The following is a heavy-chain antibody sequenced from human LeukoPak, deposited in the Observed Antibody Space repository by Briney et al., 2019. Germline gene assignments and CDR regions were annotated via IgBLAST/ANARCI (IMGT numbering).Heavy chain of an antibody. CDR2: IYYSGST. Sequence: PSESLSLSCAASGGSISSYSRSWIRQAPGKGLEWIGYIYYSGSTKYNPSLKSRVTISVDTSKNQFSLKLSSVTAADTAVYYCASGAGELSPFDYWGQGTLVTVSS. D-gene: IGHD3-16*02. V-gene: IGHV4-59*01. CDR3: ASGAGELSPFDY. J-gene: IGHJ4*02. CDR1: GGSISSYS.